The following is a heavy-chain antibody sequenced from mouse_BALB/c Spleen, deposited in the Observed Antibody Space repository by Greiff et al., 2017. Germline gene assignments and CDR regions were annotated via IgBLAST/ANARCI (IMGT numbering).Heavy chain of an antibody. CDR2: IDPANGNT. CDR3: TRFITTATDYFDY. CDR1: GFNIKDTY. Sequence: VQLQQSGAELVKPGASVKLSCTASGFNIKDTYMHWVKQRPEQGLEWIGRIDPANGNTKYDPKFQGKATITADTSSNTAYLQLSSLTSEDTAVYYCTRFITTATDYFDYWGQGTTLTVSS. J-gene: IGHJ2*01. V-gene: IGHV14-3*02. D-gene: IGHD1-2*01.